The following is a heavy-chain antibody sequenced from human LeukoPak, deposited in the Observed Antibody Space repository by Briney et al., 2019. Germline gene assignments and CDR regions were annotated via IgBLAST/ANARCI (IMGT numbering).Heavy chain of an antibody. CDR2: INHSGST. CDR1: GGSFRGYY. Sequence: SETLSLTCAVYGGSFRGYYWSWIRQPPGKGLEWIGEINHSGSTNYNPSLKSRVTISVDTSKNQFSLKLSSVTAADTAVYYCARGRVSSGYQPFDYWGQGTLVTVSS. D-gene: IGHD3-22*01. CDR3: ARGRVSSGYQPFDY. V-gene: IGHV4-34*01. J-gene: IGHJ4*02.